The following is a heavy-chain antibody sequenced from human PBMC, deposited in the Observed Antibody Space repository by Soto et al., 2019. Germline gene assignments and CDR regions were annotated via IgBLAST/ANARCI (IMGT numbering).Heavy chain of an antibody. D-gene: IGHD3-22*01. CDR2: ISGSGGST. CDR3: AKGPYDSSGYYQIDY. CDR1: GFTFSSYA. J-gene: IGHJ4*02. Sequence: GGSLRLSCAASGFTFSSYAMSWVRQAPGKGLEWVSAISGSGGSTYYADSVKGRFTISRDNSKNTLYLQMNSLRAEDTAVYYCAKGPYDSSGYYQIDYWGQGTMVTVSS. V-gene: IGHV3-23*01.